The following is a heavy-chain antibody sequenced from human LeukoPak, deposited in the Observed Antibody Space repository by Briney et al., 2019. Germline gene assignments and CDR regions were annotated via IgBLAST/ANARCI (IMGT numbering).Heavy chain of an antibody. CDR2: IYYTGST. V-gene: IGHV4-59*01. J-gene: IGHJ5*02. CDR3: AGGTYYYGSGSFSPGWFDP. Sequence: SETLSLTCTVSSGSISRYYWSWIRQPPGKGLDWIGYIYYTGSTYYNPSLKSRVTISVDTSKNQFSLKLSSVTAADTAVYYCAGGTYYYGSGSFSPGWFDPWGQGTLVTVSS. CDR1: SGSISRYY. D-gene: IGHD3-10*01.